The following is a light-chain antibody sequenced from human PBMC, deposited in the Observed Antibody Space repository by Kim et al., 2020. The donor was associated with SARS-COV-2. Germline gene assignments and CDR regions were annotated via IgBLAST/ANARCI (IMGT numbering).Light chain of an antibody. J-gene: IGLJ2*01. CDR1: HIASNS. CDR2: YDS. V-gene: IGLV3-21*04. CDR3: QVWDSSSDPAV. Sequence: PGKDARITGGGNHIASNSVSWYQQKPGQAPVLVIYYDSDRPSGIPERFSGSNSGNTATLTISRVEAGDEADYYCQVWDSSSDPAVFGGGTQLTVL.